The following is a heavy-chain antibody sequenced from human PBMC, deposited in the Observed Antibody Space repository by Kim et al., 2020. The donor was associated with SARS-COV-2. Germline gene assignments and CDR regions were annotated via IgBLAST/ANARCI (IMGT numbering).Heavy chain of an antibody. CDR2: ISASGSST. CDR3: ASGSSSGWFPGDLYY. V-gene: IGHV3-23*01. D-gene: IGHD6-19*01. CDR1: GFTFSTYA. J-gene: IGHJ4*01. Sequence: GGSLRLSCAASGFTFSTYAMTWVRQAPGKGLEWVSAISASGSSTFYADSVKGRFTISRDNSKNTLYLQMNSLRAEDAAIYFCASGSSSGWFPGDLYYWG.